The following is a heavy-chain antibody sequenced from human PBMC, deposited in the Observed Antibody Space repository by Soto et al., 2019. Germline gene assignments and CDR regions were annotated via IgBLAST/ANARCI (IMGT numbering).Heavy chain of an antibody. Sequence: SATLSLTCTVSGDSINNYDHFWTLTCHRPGGGLEWIGYIYYSGATYYSPSLKTRVSISLHKSQNYFSLELSSVTAADTAVYYCATTNGAYSYDSVSWGQGTLVTVSS. D-gene: IGHD3-16*01. CDR1: GDSINNYDHF. J-gene: IGHJ5*02. CDR3: ATTNGAYSYDSVS. CDR2: IYYSGAT. V-gene: IGHV4-30-4*01.